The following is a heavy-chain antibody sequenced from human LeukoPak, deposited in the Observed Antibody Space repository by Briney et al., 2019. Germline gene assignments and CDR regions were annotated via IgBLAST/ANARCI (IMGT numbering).Heavy chain of an antibody. J-gene: IGHJ4*02. V-gene: IGHV3-23*01. CDR1: GFTFSRHG. CDR2: ISPSGDIK. CDR3: ANDDAWLQYND. D-gene: IGHD5-24*01. Sequence: GGTLRLSCVASGFTFSRHGMNWVRQAPGKGLEWVSGISPSGDIKYYVDSVKGRFTVSRDNSKNTLYLQINSLRDEDTAVYYCANDDAWLQYNDWGQGTLVTVSS.